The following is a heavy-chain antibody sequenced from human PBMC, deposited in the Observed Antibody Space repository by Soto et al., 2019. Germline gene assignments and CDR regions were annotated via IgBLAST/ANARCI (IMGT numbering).Heavy chain of an antibody. CDR2: VNHVGST. V-gene: IGHV4-34*01. CDR3: AREEVSQLFTKGCYVMDV. D-gene: IGHD2-15*01. Sequence: QVQLQQWGAGLLKPSETLSLTCAVYGGSLRDYSWNWIRHFPGKGLEWIGEVNHVGSTNYNPSLKSRVTILVDTSKNHFSLKLNSVTAADTAVYYCAREEVSQLFTKGCYVMDVWGQGTTVTVSS. J-gene: IGHJ6*02. CDR1: GGSLRDYS.